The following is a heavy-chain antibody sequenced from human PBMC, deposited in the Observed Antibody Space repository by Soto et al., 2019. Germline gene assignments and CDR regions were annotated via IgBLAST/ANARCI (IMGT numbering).Heavy chain of an antibody. CDR3: ARDLSTIFGVVYGMDV. D-gene: IGHD3-3*01. J-gene: IGHJ6*02. CDR1: GYTFTGYY. Sequence: ASVKVSCKASGYTFTGYYMHWVRQAPGQGLEWMGWINPNSGGTNYAQKFQGRVTMTRDTSISTAYMELSRLRSDDTAVYYCARDLSTIFGVVYGMDVWGQATTVTVSS. CDR2: INPNSGGT. V-gene: IGHV1-2*02.